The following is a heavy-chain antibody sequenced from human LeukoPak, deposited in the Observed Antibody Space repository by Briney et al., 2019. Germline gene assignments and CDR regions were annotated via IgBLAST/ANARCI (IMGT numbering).Heavy chain of an antibody. CDR3: ARQGTYSSAIGMGY. D-gene: IGHD6-19*01. J-gene: IGHJ4*02. V-gene: IGHV1-46*02. CDR1: GYTFNNHY. Sequence: ASVKVSCKASGYTFNNHYMYWVRQAPGQGLEWMGVINPSGGSTSYAQKFQGRVTMTRDTSTRTVYMEVNSLRSEDTAVHYCARQGTYSSAIGMGYWGQGTLVTVSS. CDR2: INPSGGST.